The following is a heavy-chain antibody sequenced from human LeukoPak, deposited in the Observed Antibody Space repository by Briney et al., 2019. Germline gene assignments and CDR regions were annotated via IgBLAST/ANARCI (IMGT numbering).Heavy chain of an antibody. CDR1: GFTVSSNY. CDR3: ARIATVTTAAFDI. D-gene: IGHD4-17*01. CDR2: IYSGGST. V-gene: IGHV3-53*01. Sequence: PGGSLRLSCAASGFTVSSNYMSWVRQAPGKGLEWVSVIYSGGSTYYADSVKGRFTISRDNSKNTLYLQMNSLRAEDTAVYYCARIATVTTAAFDIWGQGTMVTVSS. J-gene: IGHJ3*02.